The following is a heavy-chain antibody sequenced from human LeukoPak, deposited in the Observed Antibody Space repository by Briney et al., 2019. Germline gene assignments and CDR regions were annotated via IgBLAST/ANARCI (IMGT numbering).Heavy chain of an antibody. CDR2: IIPVFGTP. V-gene: IGHV1-69*13. CDR1: GGVFNSYA. D-gene: IGHD3-22*01. Sequence: GASVKVSCKASGGVFNSYAISWVRQAPGQGLEWMGGIIPVFGTPDYAQKFQGRVTITADESTRTAYMELSSLRSEDTAVYYCAREGLAAFDIWGQGTMVTVSS. J-gene: IGHJ3*02. CDR3: AREGLAAFDI.